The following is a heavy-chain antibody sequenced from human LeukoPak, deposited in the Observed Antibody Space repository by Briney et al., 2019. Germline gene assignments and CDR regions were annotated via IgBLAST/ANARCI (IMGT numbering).Heavy chain of an antibody. Sequence: SETLSLTCAVYGGSFTGYFWTWIRQPPGKGLEWIGEINHSGSTNYSPSLKSRVTISLDTSRNQFSLKVTSVTAADTAVYYCARRGGVDYWGQGTLVTVSS. CDR2: INHSGST. CDR1: GGSFTGYF. J-gene: IGHJ4*02. CDR3: ARRGGVDY. V-gene: IGHV4-34*01. D-gene: IGHD3-10*01.